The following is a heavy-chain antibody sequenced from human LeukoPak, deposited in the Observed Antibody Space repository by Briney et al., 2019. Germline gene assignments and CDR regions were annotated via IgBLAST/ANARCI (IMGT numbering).Heavy chain of an antibody. CDR1: GYTFTGYY. J-gene: IGHJ5*02. V-gene: IGHV1-2*02. Sequence: VASVKVSCKASGYTFTGYYIHWVRQAPGQGLEWMGWINPDRGGTNYAQKFQGRVTMTRDTSISTAYMELSRLRSDDTAVYYCARAGPELRYCSGGSCYSVWFDPWGQGTLVTVSS. CDR2: INPDRGGT. D-gene: IGHD2-15*01. CDR3: ARAGPELRYCSGGSCYSVWFDP.